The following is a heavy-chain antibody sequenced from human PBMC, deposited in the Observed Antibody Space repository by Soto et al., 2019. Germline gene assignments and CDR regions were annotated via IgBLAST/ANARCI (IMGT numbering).Heavy chain of an antibody. CDR1: GFTYKNYS. CDR2: XXSXGXPX. J-gene: IGHJ4*02. CDR3: ARPAARNYIDS. Sequence: PRGSFRPACASSGFTYKNYSITAIRKAPGKGLXGLAXXXSXGXPXSXXXXVKGRFTISRDNAKNSLYLQMHSLRADDTAFYYCARPAARNYIDSWGQG. D-gene: IGHD6-6*01. V-gene: IGHV3-11*01.